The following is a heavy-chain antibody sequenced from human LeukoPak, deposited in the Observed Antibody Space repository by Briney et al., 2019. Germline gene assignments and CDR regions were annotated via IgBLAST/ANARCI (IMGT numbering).Heavy chain of an antibody. J-gene: IGHJ4*02. D-gene: IGHD3-16*01. V-gene: IGHV3-23*01. CDR2: ISGGGDYI. CDR1: GFSFSSYA. Sequence: GGALRLSCVASGFSFSSYAITWVREALGEGLEWVSAISGGGDYIYYGDSVKGRVTTSRDNSKRTLYLQMSNLRGENTAVYYCAKNWGPGTAFYESWGQGTQVTVSS. CDR3: AKNWGPGTAFYES.